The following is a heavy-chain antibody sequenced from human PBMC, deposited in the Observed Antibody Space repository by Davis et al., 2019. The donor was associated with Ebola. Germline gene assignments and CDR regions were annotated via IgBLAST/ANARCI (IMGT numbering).Heavy chain of an antibody. CDR3: ARVNVVAAGSFDF. CDR1: GFTFDDYG. D-gene: IGHD6-13*01. CDR2: ISWHGGSK. Sequence: PGGSLRLSCVASGFTFDDYGMHWVRQTPGKGLEWVSGISWHGGSKDYADSVKGRFTISRDNAKNSLYLQMNSLTPEDTAFYYCARVNVVAAGSFDFWGQGTRVTVSA. J-gene: IGHJ4*02. V-gene: IGHV3-9*01.